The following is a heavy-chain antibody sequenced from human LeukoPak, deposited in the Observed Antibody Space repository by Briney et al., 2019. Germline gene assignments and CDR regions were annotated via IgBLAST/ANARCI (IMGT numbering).Heavy chain of an antibody. D-gene: IGHD3-10*01. Sequence: ASVNVSCKASGYTFTSYDINWVRQAPGQGLEWMGWMNPNSGNTGYAQEFQGRVTMTRDTSISTAYMELSSLTSEDTAVYYCARRKPTSGAQYWFDPWGQGTLVTVSS. V-gene: IGHV1-8*01. CDR1: GYTFTSYD. CDR2: MNPNSGNT. CDR3: ARRKPTSGAQYWFDP. J-gene: IGHJ5*02.